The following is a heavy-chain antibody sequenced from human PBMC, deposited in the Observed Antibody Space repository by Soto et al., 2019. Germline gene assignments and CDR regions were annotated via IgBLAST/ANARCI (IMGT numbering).Heavy chain of an antibody. Sequence: RLSCAASGFTFGSSTMNWVRQAPGKGLEWVSSISSSGNHIYYADSVKGRLTISRDNAKNSLYLQMNSLRADDTAVYYCARGYFDYWGQVNLVPVSP. CDR1: GFTFGSST. CDR2: ISSSGNHI. J-gene: IGHJ4*02. CDR3: ARGYFDY. V-gene: IGHV3-21*01.